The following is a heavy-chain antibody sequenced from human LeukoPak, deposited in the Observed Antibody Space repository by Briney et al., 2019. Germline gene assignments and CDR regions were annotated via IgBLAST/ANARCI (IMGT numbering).Heavy chain of an antibody. CDR2: IVVGSGNT. J-gene: IGHJ3*02. D-gene: IGHD3-3*01. CDR1: GFTFTSSA. CDR3: AAVGGLGVYAFDI. V-gene: IGHV1-58*01. Sequence: SVKVSCKASGFTFTSSAVQWVRQARGQRLEWIGWIVVGSGNTNYAQKFQERVTTTRDMSTSTAYMELSSLRFEDTAVYYCAAVGGLGVYAFDIWGQGTMVTVSS.